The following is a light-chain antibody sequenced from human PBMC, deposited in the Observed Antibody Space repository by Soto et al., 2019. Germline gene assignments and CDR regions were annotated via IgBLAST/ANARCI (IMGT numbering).Light chain of an antibody. V-gene: IGKV3-20*01. CDR3: QQYGSRWT. Sequence: EIVLTQSPGTLSLSPGERATLSCRASQSVSNNYLAWYQQKPGQAPRLLIYGASSRATGIPDRFSGSGSGTDFTLTISRLEPEDFAVYYCQQYGSRWTFGQGTKVDIK. CDR1: QSVSNNY. CDR2: GAS. J-gene: IGKJ1*01.